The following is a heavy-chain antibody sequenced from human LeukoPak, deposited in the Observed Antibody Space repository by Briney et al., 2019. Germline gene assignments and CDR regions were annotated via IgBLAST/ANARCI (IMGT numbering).Heavy chain of an antibody. CDR2: INPNSGGT. J-gene: IGHJ4*02. CDR1: GYTLTGYY. D-gene: IGHD6-19*01. V-gene: IGHV1-2*02. CDR3: ARVLFYSSGNKSNRVDY. Sequence: ASVKVSCKASGYTLTGYYIHWVRQAPGQGLEWMGWINPNSGGTNNAQKFQGRVTMTRDTSISTAYMELSRLRSDDTAVYYCARVLFYSSGNKSNRVDYWGQGTLVTVSS.